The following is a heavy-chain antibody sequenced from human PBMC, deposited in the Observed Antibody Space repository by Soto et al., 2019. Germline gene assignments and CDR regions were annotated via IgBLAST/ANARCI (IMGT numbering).Heavy chain of an antibody. V-gene: IGHV3-66*01. CDR1: GFTVSSKY. CDR2: IQSGGPT. CDR3: ARDDVLCDGGRCYGVPLDV. D-gene: IGHD2-15*01. Sequence: EVHLLESGGGLVQPGGSLRLSCAASGFTVSSKYMSWVRQAPGKGLEWVSLIQSGGPTYYADSVKGRFTISRDTSENTLHLQMDSLRAADTAVYYCARDDVLCDGGRCYGVPLDVWGKWTTVTVSS. J-gene: IGHJ6*04.